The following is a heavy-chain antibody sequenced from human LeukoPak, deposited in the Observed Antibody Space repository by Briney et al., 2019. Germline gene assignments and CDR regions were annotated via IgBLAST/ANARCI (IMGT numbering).Heavy chain of an antibody. CDR1: GFTFSSYA. Sequence: GGSLRLSCAASGFTFSSYAMSWVRQTPGKGLEWVSAVSGSGGSTYYADSVKGRFTISRDNSKNTLYLQMISLRAEDTAGYYCAKDPRGDCSGGSCHYLEYWGQGTLVTVSS. J-gene: IGHJ4*02. CDR3: AKDPRGDCSGGSCHYLEY. CDR2: VSGSGGST. D-gene: IGHD2-15*01. V-gene: IGHV3-23*01.